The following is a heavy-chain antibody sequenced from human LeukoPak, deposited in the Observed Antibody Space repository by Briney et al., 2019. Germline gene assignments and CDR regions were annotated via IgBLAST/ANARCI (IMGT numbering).Heavy chain of an antibody. CDR3: ARGGPRGNTAMVLTY. CDR2: INPSDGST. J-gene: IGHJ4*02. CDR1: GYIFTSYY. Sequence: ASVKVSCKASGYIFTSYYMHWVRQAPGQGLEWMGIINPSDGSTIYTQEFQGRVTVTRDTSTSTVYMELSSLRSEDTALYYCARGGPRGNTAMVLTYWGQGTLVTVSS. V-gene: IGHV1-46*01. D-gene: IGHD5-18*01.